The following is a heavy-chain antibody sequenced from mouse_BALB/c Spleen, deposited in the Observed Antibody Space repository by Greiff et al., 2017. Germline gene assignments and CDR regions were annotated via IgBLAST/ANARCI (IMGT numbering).Heavy chain of an antibody. CDR1: GYTFTSYW. D-gene: IGHD1-2*01. CDR3: ARETTATNYAMDY. Sequence: QVQLQQPGAELVRPGASVKLSCKASGYTFTSYWMNWVKQRPGQGLEWIGMIDPSDSETHNNQMFKDKATLTVDKSSSTAYMQLSSLTSEDAAVYYCARETTATNYAMDYWGQGTSVTVSS. J-gene: IGHJ4*01. CDR2: IDPSDSET. V-gene: IGHV1-61*01.